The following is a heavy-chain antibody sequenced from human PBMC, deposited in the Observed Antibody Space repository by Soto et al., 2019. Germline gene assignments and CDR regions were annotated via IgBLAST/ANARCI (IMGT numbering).Heavy chain of an antibody. V-gene: IGHV3-30*18. J-gene: IGHJ5*01. CDR1: GFTFSNYG. Sequence: QVRLVESGGGVVQPGRSLRLSCAASGFTFSNYGLNWVRQAPGKGLEWVAVICFDGGYKYYGDSVKGRFTISRDESKDTVYLEMNKMRPEHTALYYCAKDWHYYDRSGAAVTTVYGIEAWGQGTVVTVSP. D-gene: IGHD3-22*01. CDR2: ICFDGGYK. CDR3: AKDWHYYDRSGAAVTTVYGIEA.